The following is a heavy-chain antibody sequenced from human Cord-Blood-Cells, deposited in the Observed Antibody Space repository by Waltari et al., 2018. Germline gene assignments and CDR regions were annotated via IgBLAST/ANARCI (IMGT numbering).Heavy chain of an antibody. Sequence: QVQLVQSGAEVKKPGSSVKVSCKASGGTFSSYTISWVRPAPGQGLEGMGGIIPIFGTANYAQKFQGRVTITADKYTSTAYMELSSLRSEDTAVYYCARDAEIGEAYFDYWGQGTLVTVSS. J-gene: IGHJ4*02. CDR1: GGTFSSYT. CDR2: IIPIFGTA. D-gene: IGHD4-17*01. V-gene: IGHV1-69*06. CDR3: ARDAEIGEAYFDY.